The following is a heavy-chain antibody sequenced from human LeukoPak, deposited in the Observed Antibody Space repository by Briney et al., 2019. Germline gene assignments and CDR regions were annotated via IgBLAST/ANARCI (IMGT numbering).Heavy chain of an antibody. J-gene: IGHJ4*02. Sequence: GGSLRLSCAASGFTFSSYSMNWVRQAPGKGLEWVSSISSTSSYIYYADSVKGRFTISRDNAKNSLYLQMNSLRAEDTAVYYCARDPHYYGSGTPGYFDYWGQGTLVTVST. CDR3: ARDPHYYGSGTPGYFDY. D-gene: IGHD3-10*01. V-gene: IGHV3-21*06. CDR2: ISSTSSYI. CDR1: GFTFSSYS.